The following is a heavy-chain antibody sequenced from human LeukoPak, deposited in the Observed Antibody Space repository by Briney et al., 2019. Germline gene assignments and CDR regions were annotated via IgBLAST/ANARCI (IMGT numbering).Heavy chain of an antibody. V-gene: IGHV3-21*01. Sequence: GGSLRLSCAASGFTFSSYSMNWVRQAPGKGLEWVSSISSSSSYIYYADSVKGRFTISRDNAKNSLYLQMNSLRAEDTAVYYCARDSADYGDFLNYYYYYYMDVWGKGTTVTVSS. D-gene: IGHD4-17*01. CDR1: GFTFSSYS. J-gene: IGHJ6*03. CDR2: ISSSSSYI. CDR3: ARDSADYGDFLNYYYYYYMDV.